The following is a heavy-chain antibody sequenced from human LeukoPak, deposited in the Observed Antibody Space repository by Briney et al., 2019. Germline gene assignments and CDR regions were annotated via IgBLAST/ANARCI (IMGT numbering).Heavy chain of an antibody. CDR3: AKDYVDMVRGVLEY. CDR2: ISGSGGST. J-gene: IGHJ4*02. D-gene: IGHD3-10*01. CDR1: GFTFSSYA. V-gene: IGHV3-23*01. Sequence: PGGSLRLSCAASGFTFSSYATSWVRQAPGKGLEWVSAISGSGGSTYYADSVKGRFTISRDNSKNTLYLQMNSLRAEDTAVYYCAKDYVDMVRGVLEYWGQGTLVTVSS.